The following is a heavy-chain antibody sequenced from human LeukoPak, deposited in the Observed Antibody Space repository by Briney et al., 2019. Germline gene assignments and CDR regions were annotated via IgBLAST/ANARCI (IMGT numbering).Heavy chain of an antibody. D-gene: IGHD1-1*01. Sequence: GGSLRLSCAASGFTFSSYWMSWVRQAPGKGLEWVANIKQDGSEKYYVDSVKGRFTISRDNAKNSLYLQMNSLRAEDTAVYYCARGFRGNVQLELYYWGQGTLVTVSS. CDR2: IKQDGSEK. CDR3: ARGFRGNVQLELYY. J-gene: IGHJ4*02. CDR1: GFTFSSYW. V-gene: IGHV3-7*01.